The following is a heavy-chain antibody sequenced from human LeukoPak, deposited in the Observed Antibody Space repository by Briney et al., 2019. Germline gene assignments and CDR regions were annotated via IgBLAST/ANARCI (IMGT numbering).Heavy chain of an antibody. V-gene: IGHV3-7*01. CDR3: ARDRHINSWSNDRFDY. Sequence: PGGSLRLSCAASRFTFSNYWMTWVRQAPGKGLEWVGNINQDASEINYVDSVKGRFTISRVNAENSLYLQMNSPRAEDTAIYYCARDRHINSWSNDRFDYWGQGALVTVSS. J-gene: IGHJ4*02. CDR1: RFTFSNYW. CDR2: INQDASEI. D-gene: IGHD6-13*01.